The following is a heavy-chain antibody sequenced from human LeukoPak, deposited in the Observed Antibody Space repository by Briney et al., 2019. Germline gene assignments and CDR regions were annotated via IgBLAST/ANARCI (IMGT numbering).Heavy chain of an antibody. CDR1: GGSFSGYY. J-gene: IGHJ4*02. CDR3: ARRGYSYGYFSSEFHY. V-gene: IGHV4-34*01. CDR2: INHSGST. Sequence: PSETLCLTCAVYGGSFSGYYWSWIRQPPGEGLEWIGEINHSGSTNYNPSLKSRVTISVDTSKNQFSLKLSSVTAADTAVYYCARRGYSYGYFSSEFHYWGQGTLVTVSS. D-gene: IGHD5-18*01.